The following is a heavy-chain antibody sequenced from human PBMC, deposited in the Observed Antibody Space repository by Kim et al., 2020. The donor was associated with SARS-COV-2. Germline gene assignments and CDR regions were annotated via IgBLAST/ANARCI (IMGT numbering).Heavy chain of an antibody. CDR3: AKDILGGVGGTLDY. V-gene: IGHV3-30*18. J-gene: IGHJ4*02. D-gene: IGHD3-16*01. CDR2: ISYDGSNK. CDR1: GFTFSSYG. Sequence: GGSLRLSCAASGFTFSSYGMHWVRQAPGKGLEWVAVISYDGSNKYYADSVKGRFTISRDNSKNTLYLQMNSLRAEDTAVYYCAKDILGGVGGTLDYWGQGTLVTVSS.